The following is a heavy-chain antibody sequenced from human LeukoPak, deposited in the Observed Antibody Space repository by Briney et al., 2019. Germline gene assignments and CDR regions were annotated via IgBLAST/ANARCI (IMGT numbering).Heavy chain of an antibody. Sequence: PEASVKVSCKASGYTFTGYYMHWVRQAPGQGLEWMGGIIPIFGTANYAQKFQGRVTITADKSTSTAYMELSSLRSEDTAVYYCAGGRPVTIFGANYYMDVWGKGTTVTVSS. CDR2: IIPIFGTA. CDR1: GYTFTGYY. J-gene: IGHJ6*03. CDR3: AGGRPVTIFGANYYMDV. V-gene: IGHV1-69*06. D-gene: IGHD3-3*01.